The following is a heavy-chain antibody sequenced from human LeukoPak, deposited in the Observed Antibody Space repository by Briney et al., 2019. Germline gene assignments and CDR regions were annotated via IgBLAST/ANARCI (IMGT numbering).Heavy chain of an antibody. Sequence: SETLSLTCTVSGGSISSYYWSWIRQPAGKGLEWIGRIYTSGSTTYNPSLKSRVTMSVDTSKNQFSLKLSSVTAADTAVYYCARGRRITMVRGVMFAYWGQGTLVTVSS. CDR3: ARGRRITMVRGVMFAY. V-gene: IGHV4-4*07. CDR2: IYTSGST. D-gene: IGHD3-10*01. J-gene: IGHJ4*02. CDR1: GGSISSYY.